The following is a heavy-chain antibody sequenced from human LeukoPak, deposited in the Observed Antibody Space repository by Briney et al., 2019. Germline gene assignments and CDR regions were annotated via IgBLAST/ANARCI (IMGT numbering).Heavy chain of an antibody. CDR3: AKGNSFSFDS. Sequence: GGSLRLSCVASGFTFNDYGMHWVRRAPGRGLEWVAFIRYDGSSKYYPESVQGRFTISRDNSKNTLHLDMNNLTPEDTGFYYCAKGNSFSFDSWGQGTRVTVAS. D-gene: IGHD4-23*01. CDR2: IRYDGSSK. J-gene: IGHJ4*02. V-gene: IGHV3-30*02. CDR1: GFTFNDYG.